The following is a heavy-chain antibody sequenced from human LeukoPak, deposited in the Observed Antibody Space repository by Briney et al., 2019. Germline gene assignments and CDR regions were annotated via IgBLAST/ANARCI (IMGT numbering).Heavy chain of an antibody. CDR2: IYSGGST. CDR1: GFTVSSNY. CDR3: SKTSVLRYIDWLYHHDAFDI. V-gene: IGHV3-66*01. Sequence: GGSLRLSCAASGFTVSSNYMSWVRQAPGKGLEWVSVIYSGGSTYYADSVKGRFTISRDNSKNTLCLQMNSLRAEDTAVYYCSKTSVLRYIDWLYHHDAFDIWGQGTMVTVSS. D-gene: IGHD3-9*01. J-gene: IGHJ3*02.